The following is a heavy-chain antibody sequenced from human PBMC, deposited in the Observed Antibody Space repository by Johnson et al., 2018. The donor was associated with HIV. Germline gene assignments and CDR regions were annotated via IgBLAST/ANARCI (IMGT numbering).Heavy chain of an antibody. D-gene: IGHD7-27*01. CDR1: GFSLGSFG. V-gene: IGHV3-7*01. Sequence: VQLVESGGGVVQPGRSLRLSCAASGFSLGSFGMHWVRQAPGKGLEWVANIKQDGSEKYYVDSVKGRFTISRDNAKNSLYLQMNSLRAEDTAVYYCARVKSYGNWGSRKGGRESRAAFDIWGQGTMVTVSS. J-gene: IGHJ3*02. CDR3: ARVKSYGNWGSRKGGRESRAAFDI. CDR2: IKQDGSEK.